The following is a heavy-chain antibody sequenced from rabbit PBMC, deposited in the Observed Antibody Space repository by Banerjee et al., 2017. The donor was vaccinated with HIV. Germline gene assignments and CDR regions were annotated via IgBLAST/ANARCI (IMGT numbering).Heavy chain of an antibody. D-gene: IGHD1-1*01. J-gene: IGHJ4*01. CDR2: IDTSRGST. CDR3: AREDSGTNSPNL. Sequence: EESGGDLVKPEGSLTLTCEASGFDFSSNAMCWVRQAPGKGPEWIACIDTSRGSTYYASWAKGRFTISRSTSLNTVTLQMTSLTAADTATYFCAREDSGTNSPNLWGQGTLVTVS. V-gene: IGHV1S47*01. CDR1: GFDFSSNA.